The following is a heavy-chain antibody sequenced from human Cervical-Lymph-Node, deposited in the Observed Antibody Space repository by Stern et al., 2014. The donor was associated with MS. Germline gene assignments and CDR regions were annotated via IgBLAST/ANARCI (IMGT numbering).Heavy chain of an antibody. CDR3: ARAQDYSNVVANY. CDR1: GYTFTNYY. J-gene: IGHJ4*02. CDR2: INPTTGRT. V-gene: IGHV1-46*03. Sequence: QVQLMQSGAEVKKPGASMRISCKASGYTFTNYYVHWVRQAPGQRIEWMGRINPTTGRTSYAQRFQGRVTMTRDTSTNTAYMELSSLGPEDTAVYFCARAQDYSNVVANYWGQGTLVTVSS. D-gene: IGHD2-8*01.